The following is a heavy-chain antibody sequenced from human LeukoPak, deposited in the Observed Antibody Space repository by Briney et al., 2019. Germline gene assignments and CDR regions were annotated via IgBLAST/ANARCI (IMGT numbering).Heavy chain of an antibody. V-gene: IGHV4-30-4*01. J-gene: IGHJ5*02. CDR1: GGSISSFDYY. D-gene: IGHD7-27*01. CDR3: ARIHWGHNWIDP. Sequence: SETLSLTCTVSGGSISSFDYYWSWIRQPPGKGLEWIGHIFYTGRTYHNPSLESRLTMSVDTSKNQFSLNLSSVTAADTAVYYCARIHWGHNWIDPWGQGTLVTVSS. CDR2: IFYTGRT.